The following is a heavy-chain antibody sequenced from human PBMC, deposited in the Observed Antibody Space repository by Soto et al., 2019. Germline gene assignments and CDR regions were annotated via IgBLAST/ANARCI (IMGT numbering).Heavy chain of an antibody. Sequence: ASVKASCQASGYTFSGYSMRWVRQAPGQGLEWMGWINRNSGGTTYGRKFHGRVTMTRDTSNSTSYIELSRLRSDDTAVYYCARDVEWLKRRHYYYNGRVVGGQETTVTSP. D-gene: IGHD5-12*01. J-gene: IGHJ6*02. V-gene: IGHV1-2*02. CDR3: ARDVEWLKRRHYYYNGRVV. CDR1: GYTFSGYS. CDR2: INRNSGGT.